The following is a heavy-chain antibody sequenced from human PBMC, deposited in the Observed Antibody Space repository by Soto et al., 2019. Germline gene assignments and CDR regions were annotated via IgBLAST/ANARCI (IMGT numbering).Heavy chain of an antibody. CDR3: ATELHGGSSGCMDV. Sequence: ASVKVSCKVSGYTLTELSMHWVRQAPGKGLEWMGGFDPEDGETIYAQKFQGRVTMTEDKSTDTAYMELSSLRSEDTAVYYCATELHGGSSGCMDVWGQGTTVTVSS. CDR1: GYTLTELS. J-gene: IGHJ6*02. D-gene: IGHD1-26*01. V-gene: IGHV1-24*01. CDR2: FDPEDGET.